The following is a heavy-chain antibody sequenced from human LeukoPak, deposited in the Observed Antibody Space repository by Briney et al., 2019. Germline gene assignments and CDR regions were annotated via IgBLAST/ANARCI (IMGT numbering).Heavy chain of an antibody. CDR3: ARVFPDYGDSDY. V-gene: IGHV4-39*01. J-gene: IGHJ4*02. Sequence: PSETLSLTCTVSGGSISSSSYYWGWIRQPPGKGLEWIGSIYYSGSTYYNPSLKSRVTISVDTSKNQFSLKLSSVTAADTAVYYCARVFPDYGDSDYWGQGTLVTVSS. CDR1: GGSISSSSYY. CDR2: IYYSGST. D-gene: IGHD4-17*01.